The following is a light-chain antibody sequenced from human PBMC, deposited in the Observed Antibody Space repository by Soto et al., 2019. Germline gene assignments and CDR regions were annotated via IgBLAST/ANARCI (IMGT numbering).Light chain of an antibody. CDR2: GAS. CDR1: QSVTSSY. V-gene: IGKV3-20*01. Sequence: EIVLTQSPGTLSLSPGERATLSCRASQSVTSSYLAWYQQKPGQAPRLLIYGASSRATGIPDRFSGSGSGTDFHHPPSRLAPDDFAVYYCEQYGSSPFTSGPGTKVDIK. CDR3: EQYGSSPFT. J-gene: IGKJ3*01.